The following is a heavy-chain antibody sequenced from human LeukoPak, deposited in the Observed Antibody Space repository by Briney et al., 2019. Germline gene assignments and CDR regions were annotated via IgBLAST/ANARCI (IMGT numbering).Heavy chain of an antibody. CDR2: ISHSGTT. J-gene: IGHJ6*03. Sequence: SETLSLACTVSGYSIRSGLFWGWIRQPPGKGLECVASISHSGTTFYNSSLSSRLSISIDTSRNQFSLKLTSVTAADTAVYYCARNIAVADRGDYMDVWGKGTTVTISS. V-gene: IGHV4-38-2*02. D-gene: IGHD6-19*01. CDR1: GYSIRSGLF. CDR3: ARNIAVADRGDYMDV.